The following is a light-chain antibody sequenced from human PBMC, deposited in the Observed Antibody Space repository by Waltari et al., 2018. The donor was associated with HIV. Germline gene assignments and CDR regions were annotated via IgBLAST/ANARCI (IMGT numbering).Light chain of an antibody. Sequence: DIQMTQSPSTLSASVGDRVTITCRASEGISTWLAWYQQKPGKAPKLLIYKASKLERGVPSRFSGSGSGTDFTLTINNLQPDDFATYYCQQYNDFSAFGQGTKVEVK. CDR2: KAS. V-gene: IGKV1-5*03. J-gene: IGKJ1*01. CDR1: EGISTW. CDR3: QQYNDFSA.